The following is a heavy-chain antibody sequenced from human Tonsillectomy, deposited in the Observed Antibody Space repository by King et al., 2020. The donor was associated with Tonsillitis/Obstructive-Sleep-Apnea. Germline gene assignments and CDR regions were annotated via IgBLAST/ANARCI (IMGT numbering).Heavy chain of an antibody. V-gene: IGHV4-59*01. Sequence: QLQESGPGLVKPSETLSLTCTVSGGSISSYYWSWIRQPPGKGLEWIGYIYYSGSTNYNPSLKSRVTISVDTSKNQFSLKLRSVTAADTAVYYCAGVSITMVQGVIRLDYYYYMDVWGKGTTVTVSS. J-gene: IGHJ6*03. CDR3: AGVSITMVQGVIRLDYYYYMDV. CDR1: GGSISSYY. D-gene: IGHD3-10*01. CDR2: IYYSGST.